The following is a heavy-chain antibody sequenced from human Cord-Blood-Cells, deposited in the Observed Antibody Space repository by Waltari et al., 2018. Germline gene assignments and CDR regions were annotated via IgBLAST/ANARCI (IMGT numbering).Heavy chain of an antibody. V-gene: IGHV3-48*02. CDR3: ASVDDY. Sequence: VQLLPSGRGLVQPGGWLILYFAASGPSSGSSSMNWVRQAPEKGLEWVSYISSSSCTIYYADSVTGRFTSSRDHATNSRYLQINSLRDEDTAVYYCASVDDYWGQGPLVTVSS. D-gene: IGHD2-21*01. J-gene: IGHJ4*02. CDR1: GPSSGSSS. CDR2: ISSSSCTI.